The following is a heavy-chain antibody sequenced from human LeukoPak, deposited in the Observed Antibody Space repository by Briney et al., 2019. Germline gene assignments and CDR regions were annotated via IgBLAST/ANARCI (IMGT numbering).Heavy chain of an antibody. J-gene: IGHJ4*02. CDR1: GFTFSSYA. CDR3: ASSYCTNGVCYRDY. CDR2: ISGSGGST. D-gene: IGHD2-8*01. V-gene: IGHV3-23*01. Sequence: GGSLRLSCAASGFTFSSYAMSWVRQAPGKGLEWVSAISGSGGSTYYADSVKGRFTISRDNSKNTLYLQMNSLRAEDTAVYYRASSYCTNGVCYRDYWGQGTLVTVSS.